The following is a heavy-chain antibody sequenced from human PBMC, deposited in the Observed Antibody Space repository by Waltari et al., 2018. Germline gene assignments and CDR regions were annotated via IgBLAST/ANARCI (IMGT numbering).Heavy chain of an antibody. CDR3: ASAYYDILD. CDR2: INSDGSTI. V-gene: IGHV3-74*01. Sequence: EVQLEESGGGLVQPGESLRLSCAASGFTFSSYWMHWVRQAPGKGLVWVSRINSDGSTISYADSVKGRFTISRDNAKNTLYLQMNSLSAEDTAVYYCASAYYDILDWGQGTLVTVSS. D-gene: IGHD3-9*01. J-gene: IGHJ4*02. CDR1: GFTFSSYW.